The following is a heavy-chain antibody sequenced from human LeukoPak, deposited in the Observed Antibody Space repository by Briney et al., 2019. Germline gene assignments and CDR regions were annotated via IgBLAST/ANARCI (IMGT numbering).Heavy chain of an antibody. V-gene: IGHV5-10-1*01. Sequence: GESLRISFKGSGYKFTSYWIIWVRQMPGKGLEWMGRIDPSDSYTKYSPSFQGHVTITADKSISTAYLKWSSLKASDTAMYYCARLYYDYNGYFDYWGQGTLVTVSS. CDR3: ARLYYDYNGYFDY. CDR1: GYKFTSYW. D-gene: IGHD3-10*01. CDR2: IDPSDSYT. J-gene: IGHJ4*02.